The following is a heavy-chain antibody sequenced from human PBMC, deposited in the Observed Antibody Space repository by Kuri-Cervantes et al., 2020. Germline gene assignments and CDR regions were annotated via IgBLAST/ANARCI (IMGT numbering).Heavy chain of an antibody. Sequence: ETLSLTCTVSGGSISSSSYYWGWIRQPPGKGLEWIGSIYYSGSTYYNPSLKSRVTISVDTSKNQFSLKLSSVTAADTAVYYCAREMTTVTTTLDYWGQGTLVTVSS. CDR1: GGSISSSSYY. CDR3: AREMTTVTTTLDY. J-gene: IGHJ4*02. V-gene: IGHV4-39*02. CDR2: IYYSGST. D-gene: IGHD4-17*01.